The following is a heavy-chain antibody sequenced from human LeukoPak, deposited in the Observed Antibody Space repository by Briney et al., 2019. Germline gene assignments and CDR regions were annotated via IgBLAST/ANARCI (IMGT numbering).Heavy chain of an antibody. J-gene: IGHJ4*02. V-gene: IGHV1-18*01. CDR2: ISGYNGNT. CDR3: ARSSLGTITAGPFDY. Sequence: ASVKVSCKASGYAFSSYGIAWVRQAPGQGLEWMGWISGYNGNTNYAQKLQGRVSMTTDTSTTTAYMELRSLTSDDTALYYCARSSLGTITAGPFDYWGQGTLVTVSS. D-gene: IGHD5-12*01. CDR1: GYAFSSYG.